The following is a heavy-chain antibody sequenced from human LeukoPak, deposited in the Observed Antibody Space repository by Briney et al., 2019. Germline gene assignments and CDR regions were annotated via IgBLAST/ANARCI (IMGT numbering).Heavy chain of an antibody. V-gene: IGHV4-59*01. Sequence: SETLSLICSVSGASISSYYWNWIRQPPGKGLEWIGNIYIRGSTNYNPSLESRVTISLDRSNAQFSLKLPSVTAAATAFYYCAKDWELGSWGQGTLVTVSS. J-gene: IGHJ5*02. CDR3: AKDWELGS. CDR1: GASISSYY. CDR2: IYIRGST. D-gene: IGHD1-26*01.